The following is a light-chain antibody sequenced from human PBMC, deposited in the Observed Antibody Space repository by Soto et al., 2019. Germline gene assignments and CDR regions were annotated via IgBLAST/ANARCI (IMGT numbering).Light chain of an antibody. V-gene: IGKV1-39*01. CDR1: QSISKN. CDR2: SAS. Sequence: DVQMTQSPASLSASVGDRVTITCRASQSISKNLNWYQHKVGKAPRLLIYSASDSQAGVPSRFSGSGSGTDFTLIISGLQPEDFATYYCQQSYISPYTFGQGTKVEIK. CDR3: QQSYISPYT. J-gene: IGKJ2*01.